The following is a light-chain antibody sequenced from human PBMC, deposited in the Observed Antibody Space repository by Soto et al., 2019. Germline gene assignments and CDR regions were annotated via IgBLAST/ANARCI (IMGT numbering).Light chain of an antibody. V-gene: IGKV3-11*01. Sequence: EIVLTQSPATLSLSPGARATLSCRASQSVRSYLAWYQQKPGQPPRLLIYDTSNRATGIPARFSGSWYGTDFTLTISSLDPEDFAVYYCQQRSNWPLVTFGPGTRVDIK. CDR2: DTS. CDR3: QQRSNWPLVT. CDR1: QSVRSY. J-gene: IGKJ3*01.